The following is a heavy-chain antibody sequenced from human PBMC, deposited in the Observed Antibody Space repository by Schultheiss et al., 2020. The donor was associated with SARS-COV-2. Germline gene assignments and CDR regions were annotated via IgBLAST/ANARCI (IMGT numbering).Heavy chain of an antibody. CDR2: ISPYNGNT. CDR3: ARDRWGSSGSLDAFDI. V-gene: IGHV1-18*04. CDR1: GYSSTTYG. J-gene: IGHJ3*02. D-gene: IGHD1-26*01. Sequence: ASVKVSCKASGYSSTTYGITWVRQDPGQGLEWMGWISPYNGNTFYAQKLQGRVIMTTDTSTSTAYMELRSLRSDDTAVYYCARDRWGSSGSLDAFDIWGQGTMVTVSS.